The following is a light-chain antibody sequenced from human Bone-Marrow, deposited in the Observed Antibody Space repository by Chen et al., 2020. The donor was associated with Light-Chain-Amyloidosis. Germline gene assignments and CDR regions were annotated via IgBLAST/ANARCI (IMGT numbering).Light chain of an antibody. CDR3: SSYTITNTLV. J-gene: IGLJ1*01. Sequence: QSALTQPASVSGSPGQSLTISCTGTSSDVGGDNHVSWYQQHPDKAPKLMIYEVTNRPSWVPDRFSGPKSDNPASPTISWLQTEDEADYFCSSYTITNTLVFGSGTRVTVL. CDR1: SSDVGGDNH. V-gene: IGLV2-14*01. CDR2: EVT.